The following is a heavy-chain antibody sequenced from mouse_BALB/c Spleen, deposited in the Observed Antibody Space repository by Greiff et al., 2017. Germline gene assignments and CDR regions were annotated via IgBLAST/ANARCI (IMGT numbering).Heavy chain of an antibody. D-gene: IGHD1-1*01. CDR1: GFSLTSYG. Sequence: VQVVESGPGLVAPSQSLSITCTVSGFSLTSYGVHWVRQPPGKGLEWLGVIWAGGSTNYNSALMSRLSISKDNSKSQVFLKMNSLQTDDTAMYYCATNYYGSSSFAYWGQGTLVTVSA. V-gene: IGHV2-9*02. CDR3: ATNYYGSSSFAY. J-gene: IGHJ3*01. CDR2: IWAGGST.